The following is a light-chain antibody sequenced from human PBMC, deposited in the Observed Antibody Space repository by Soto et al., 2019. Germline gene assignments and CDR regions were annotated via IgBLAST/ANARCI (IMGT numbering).Light chain of an antibody. J-gene: IGKJ1*01. V-gene: IGKV2-30*01. CDR1: QSLVYSDGNTY. Sequence: DVVMTQSPLSLPVTLGQPASISCRSSQSLVYSDGNTYLSWFQQRPGQSPRRLIYKVSNRDSGVPDRFSGSGSGTAFTLKISRVEAEDLGVYYCMQGTHWPWTFGQGTMVGIK. CDR2: KVS. CDR3: MQGTHWPWT.